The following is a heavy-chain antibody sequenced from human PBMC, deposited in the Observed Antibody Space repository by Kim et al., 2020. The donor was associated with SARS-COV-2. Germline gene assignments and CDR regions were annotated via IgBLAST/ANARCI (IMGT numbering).Heavy chain of an antibody. CDR3: AREPGRRADY. D-gene: IGHD1-1*01. J-gene: IGHJ4*02. V-gene: IGHV3-53*01. Sequence: YAVHVKGRFSISRGNSKNILFIQMDSLEIEDTAVYYCAREPGRRADYWGQGTLVTVSS.